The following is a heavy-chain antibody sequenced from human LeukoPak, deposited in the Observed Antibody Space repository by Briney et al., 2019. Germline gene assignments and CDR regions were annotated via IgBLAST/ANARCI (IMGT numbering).Heavy chain of an antibody. CDR1: GYTFTSYA. Sequence: ASVKVSCKASGYTFTSYAMHWVRQAPGRRLEWMGWINAGNGNATYTQKFQDRVTFTRDTSASTAYMDLSSLRSEDTAVYYCARVSSGWHGYLDYWGQGTPVTVSS. CDR3: ARVSSGWHGYLDY. D-gene: IGHD6-25*01. V-gene: IGHV1-3*01. J-gene: IGHJ4*02. CDR2: INAGNGNA.